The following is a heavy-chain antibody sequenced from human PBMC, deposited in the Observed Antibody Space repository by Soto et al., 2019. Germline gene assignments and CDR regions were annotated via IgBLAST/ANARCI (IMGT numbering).Heavy chain of an antibody. D-gene: IGHD4-17*01. CDR1: GGSISRGGYY. V-gene: IGHV4-31*03. J-gene: IGHJ4*02. CDR2: IYYSGST. Sequence: PSETLSLTCTVSGGSISRGGYYWTWIRQHPGKGLEWIGYIYYSGSTSYNPSLKSRLTISVDTSKNQFSLKLSSVTAADTAVYYCARDSPYGDSPRFDYWGQGTLVTVSS. CDR3: ARDSPYGDSPRFDY.